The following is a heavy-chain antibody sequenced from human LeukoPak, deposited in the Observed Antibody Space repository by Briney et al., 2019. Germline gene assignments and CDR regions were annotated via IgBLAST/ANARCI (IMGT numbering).Heavy chain of an antibody. J-gene: IGHJ4*02. D-gene: IGHD3-9*01. CDR2: IYYSGSP. Sequence: PSETLSLTCTVSGGSISSSSYYWGWIRQPPGKGLEWIGSIYYSGSPYYNPSLKSRVTISVDTSKNQFSLKLSSVTAADTAVYYCARLIVNYDIFTATAFDYWGQGTLVTVSS. CDR1: GGSISSSSYY. CDR3: ARLIVNYDIFTATAFDY. V-gene: IGHV4-39*01.